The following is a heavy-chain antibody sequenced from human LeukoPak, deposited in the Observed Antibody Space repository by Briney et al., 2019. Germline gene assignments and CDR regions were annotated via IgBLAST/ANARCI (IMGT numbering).Heavy chain of an antibody. CDR3: ARCRGNDY. CDR1: GYTFTGYT. V-gene: IGHV1-2*02. CDR2: INPNSGGT. D-gene: IGHD1-1*01. J-gene: IGHJ4*02. Sequence: GASVKVSCKASGYTFTGYTLHWVRQAPGQGLDWMGLINPNSGGTNYAQKFQGRVTMTSDTSISTAYMELSRLTSDDTAVYYCARCRGNDYWGQGTLVTVSS.